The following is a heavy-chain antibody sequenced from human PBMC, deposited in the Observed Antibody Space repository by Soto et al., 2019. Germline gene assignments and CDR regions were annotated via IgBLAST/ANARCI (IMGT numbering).Heavy chain of an antibody. Sequence: PGGSLRLSCAASGFTFSSDSMNWVRQAPGKGLEWVSSISSSSSYIYYADSVKGRFTISRDNAKNSLYLQMNSLRAEDTAVYYCAKNSPLNFQKYYFDYWGQGALVTVSS. CDR3: AKNSPLNFQKYYFDY. V-gene: IGHV3-21*04. CDR1: GFTFSSDS. J-gene: IGHJ4*02. CDR2: ISSSSSYI. D-gene: IGHD1-20*01.